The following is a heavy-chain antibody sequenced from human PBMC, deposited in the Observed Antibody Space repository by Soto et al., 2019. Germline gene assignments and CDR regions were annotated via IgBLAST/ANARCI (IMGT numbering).Heavy chain of an antibody. Sequence: QVQLVQSGAEVKKPGSSVKVSCKASGGTFSSYTISWVRQAPGQGLEWMGRIIPILGIANYAQKFQGRVTITADKSTSTAYMELSSLRSEDTAVYYCANHCSSNSCYSWFDPWGQGTLVTVSS. V-gene: IGHV1-69*02. CDR3: ANHCSSNSCYSWFDP. J-gene: IGHJ5*02. CDR2: IIPILGIA. D-gene: IGHD2-2*02. CDR1: GGTFSSYT.